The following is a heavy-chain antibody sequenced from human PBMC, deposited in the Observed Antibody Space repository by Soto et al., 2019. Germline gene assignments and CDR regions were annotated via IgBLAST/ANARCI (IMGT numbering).Heavy chain of an antibody. V-gene: IGHV1-2*02. D-gene: IGHD6-19*01. CDR2: INPNSGGK. CDR1: GYTFTGYY. Sequence: ASVKVSCKTSGYTFTGYYINWVRQAPGQGLEWMGWINPNSGGKNYAQEFQGRVTMTRDTSINTAYMELNRLTSDDTAVYYCARAAAVAGQGLDYWGQGTLVTVSS. J-gene: IGHJ4*02. CDR3: ARAAAVAGQGLDY.